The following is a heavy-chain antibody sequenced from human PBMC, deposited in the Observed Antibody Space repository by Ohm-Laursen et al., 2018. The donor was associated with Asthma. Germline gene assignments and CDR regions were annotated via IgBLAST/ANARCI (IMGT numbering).Heavy chain of an antibody. CDR1: GFTFSNYS. CDR3: TTGIAGH. CDR2: IKSKINGGTT. D-gene: IGHD6-13*01. V-gene: IGHV3-15*01. Sequence: SLRLSCSASGFTFSNYSMNWVRQAPGKGLEWVGHIKSKINGGTTDYAAPVKGRFTISRDDSKNTLYLEMNSLKTEDTAVYYCTTGIAGHWGQGTLVTVSS. J-gene: IGHJ4*02.